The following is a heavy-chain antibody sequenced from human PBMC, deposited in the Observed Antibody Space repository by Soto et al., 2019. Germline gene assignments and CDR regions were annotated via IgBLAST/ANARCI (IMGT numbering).Heavy chain of an antibody. J-gene: IGHJ4*02. Sequence: SETLSLTCTVSGGSISSDDYYWSWIRQPPGKGLEWIGYIYYNGRTDYNPSLKSRVIISLDTSKNQFSLNLNSVSAADPAVYYWARGRSKSPAYFDYWGQGTLVTVSS. V-gene: IGHV4-30-4*01. D-gene: IGHD2-15*01. CDR2: IYYNGRT. CDR1: GGSISSDDYY. CDR3: ARGRSKSPAYFDY.